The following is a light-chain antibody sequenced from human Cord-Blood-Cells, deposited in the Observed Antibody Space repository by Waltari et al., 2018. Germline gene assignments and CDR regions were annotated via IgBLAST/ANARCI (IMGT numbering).Light chain of an antibody. CDR3: QQYGSAPIT. V-gene: IGKV3-20*01. Sequence: EIVLTQSPGTLSLSPGERATLSCRASQSVSSSYLAWYQQTPGQAPRLLIYGASSRATGIPDRFSGSGSGTDFTRTISRLEPEDFAVYYCQQYGSAPITFGQGTRLEIK. CDR1: QSVSSSY. J-gene: IGKJ5*01. CDR2: GAS.